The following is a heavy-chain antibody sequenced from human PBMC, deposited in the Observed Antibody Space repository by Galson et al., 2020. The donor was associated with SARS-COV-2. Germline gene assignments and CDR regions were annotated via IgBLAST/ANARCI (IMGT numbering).Heavy chain of an antibody. CDR2: IYYSGST. J-gene: IGHJ6*02. CDR3: ASLDYGDYPNFRFYYYDGMDV. D-gene: IGHD4-17*01. V-gene: IGHV4-39*01. CDR1: GGSISSSSYY. Sequence: SQTLSLTCTVSGGSISSSSYYWGWIRQPPGKGLEWIGSIYYSGSTYYNPSLKSRVTISVDTSKNQFSLKLSSVTAADTAVYYCASLDYGDYPNFRFYYYDGMDVWGQGTTVTVSS.